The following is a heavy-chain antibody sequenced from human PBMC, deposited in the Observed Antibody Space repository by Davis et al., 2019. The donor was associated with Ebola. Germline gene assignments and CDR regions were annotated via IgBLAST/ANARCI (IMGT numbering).Heavy chain of an antibody. CDR2: IKEDGSEK. CDR1: GFTFNTYW. J-gene: IGHJ6*02. Sequence: GESLKISCVASGFTFNTYWMSWVRQAPGKGLEWVANIKEDGSEKYYVESVKGRFTISRDNAKNSLYLQMNSLRAEDTAVYYCAREARLPYSSSSHYYYGMDVWGQGTTVTVSS. CDR3: AREARLPYSSSSHYYYGMDV. D-gene: IGHD6-6*01. V-gene: IGHV3-7*01.